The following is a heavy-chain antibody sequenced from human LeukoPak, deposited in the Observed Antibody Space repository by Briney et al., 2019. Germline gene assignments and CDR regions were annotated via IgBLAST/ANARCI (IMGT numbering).Heavy chain of an antibody. D-gene: IGHD3-10*01. J-gene: IGHJ4*02. V-gene: IGHV1-2*02. CDR2: INPNSGGT. CDR3: ARADTYYYGSGSYGAPDY. CDR1: GYTFTGYY. Sequence: ASVKVSCKASGYTFTGYYMHWVRQAPGQGLEWMGWINPNSGGTNYAQKFQGRVTMTRDTSISTAYMELSRLRSDDTAVYYCARADTYYYGSGSYGAPDYRGQGTLVTVSS.